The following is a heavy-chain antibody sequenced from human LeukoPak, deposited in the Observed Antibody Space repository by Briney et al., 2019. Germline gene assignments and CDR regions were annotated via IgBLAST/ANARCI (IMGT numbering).Heavy chain of an antibody. CDR2: IRQDGSVK. V-gene: IGHV3-7*01. D-gene: IGHD3-22*01. Sequence: GGSLRLSCAASGFNFGTYWMSWVRQAPGKGLEWLANIRQDGSVKFYVDSVKGRFTISRDNAKSSLYLQMNSLRVKDTAVYYCASSHDSSGNDWGQGTLVTVSS. CDR1: GFNFGTYW. J-gene: IGHJ4*02. CDR3: ASSHDSSGND.